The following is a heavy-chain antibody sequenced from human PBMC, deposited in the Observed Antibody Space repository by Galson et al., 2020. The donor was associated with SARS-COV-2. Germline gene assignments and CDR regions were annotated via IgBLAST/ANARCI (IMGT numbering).Heavy chain of an antibody. CDR3: VRVLAAAANWFDS. CDR2: INSDGSST. J-gene: IGHJ5*01. V-gene: IGHV3-74*01. Sequence: GGSLRLSCAASGFTFSMYWMHWVRQVPGKGLVWVSRINSDGSSTSYADSVKGRFTISRDNAKNTLYLQMTSLRAEDTAVYYCVRVLAAAANWFDSWGQGTLVTVSS. CDR1: GFTFSMYW. D-gene: IGHD6-13*01.